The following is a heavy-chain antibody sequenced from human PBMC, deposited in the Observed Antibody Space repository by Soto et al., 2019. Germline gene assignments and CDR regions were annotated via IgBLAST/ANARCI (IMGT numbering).Heavy chain of an antibody. D-gene: IGHD3-16*01. CDR1: GGSIRSYY. CDR3: ARHWGFWAYF. J-gene: IGHJ4*02. CDR2: IYYSGST. V-gene: IGHV4-59*08. Sequence: QVQLQESGPGLVKPSETLSLTCTVSGGSIRSYYWSWIRQPPGKGLEWIGYIYYSGSTNYNPSLKSRVTISVDTSRNQFSLKLSSVTAADTAVYYCARHWGFWAYFWGQGTLVTVSS.